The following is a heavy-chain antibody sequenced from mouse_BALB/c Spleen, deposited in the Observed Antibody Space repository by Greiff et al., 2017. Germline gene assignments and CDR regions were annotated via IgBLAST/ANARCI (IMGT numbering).Heavy chain of an antibody. CDR2: ISSGSSTI. D-gene: IGHD2-4*01. Sequence: EVKLVESGGGLVQPGGSRKLSCAASGFTFSSFGMHWVRQAPEKGLEWVAYISSGSSTIYYADTVKGRFTISRDNPKNTLFLQMTSLRSEDTAMYYCARYDYGPYAMDYWGQGTSVTVSA. J-gene: IGHJ4*01. CDR1: GFTFSSFG. CDR3: ARYDYGPYAMDY. V-gene: IGHV5-17*02.